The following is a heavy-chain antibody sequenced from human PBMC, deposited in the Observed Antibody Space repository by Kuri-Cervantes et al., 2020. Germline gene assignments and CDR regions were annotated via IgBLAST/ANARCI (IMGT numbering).Heavy chain of an antibody. CDR3: AKPAYGSGTTPYYYYYIDV. J-gene: IGHJ6*03. Sequence: GGSLRLSCAASGFAFSSYAMHWVRQAPGKGLEWVAAISYDGSNKYYADSVKGRFTISRDNSKNTLYLQMNSLRAEDTAVYYCAKPAYGSGTTPYYYYYIDVWGKGTTVTVSS. CDR2: ISYDGSNK. CDR1: GFAFSSYA. V-gene: IGHV3-30-3*02. D-gene: IGHD3-10*01.